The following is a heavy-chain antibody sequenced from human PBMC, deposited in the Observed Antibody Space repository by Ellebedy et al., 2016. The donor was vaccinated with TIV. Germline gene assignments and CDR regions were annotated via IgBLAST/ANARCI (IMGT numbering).Heavy chain of an antibody. J-gene: IGHJ4*02. CDR3: ARDQGDDYVWGSYLDY. CDR1: GYTFTSYG. CDR2: ISASNGNT. Sequence: AASVKVSCKASGYTFTSYGISWVRQAPGQGLEGMGWISASNGNTNYAQKLQGRVTMPPDTSTSTAYMELRSLRSDDTAVYYCARDQGDDYVWGSYLDYWGQGTLVTVSS. D-gene: IGHD3-16*02. V-gene: IGHV1-18*01.